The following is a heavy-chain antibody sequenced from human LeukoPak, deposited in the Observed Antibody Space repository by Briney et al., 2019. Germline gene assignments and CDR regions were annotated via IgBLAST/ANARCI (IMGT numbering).Heavy chain of an antibody. V-gene: IGHV4-34*01. CDR3: AREYYKYDSGSRLRGIYYYYMDV. CDR1: GGSFSGYY. CDR2: INHSGST. J-gene: IGHJ6*03. D-gene: IGHD3-10*01. Sequence: SETLSLTCAVYGGSFSGYYWSWIRQPPGTRQEWIGEINHSGSTNYNPSPKSRVTISVDTSKNQFSLKLSSVTAADTAVYYCAREYYKYDSGSRLRGIYYYYMDVWGKGTTVTISS.